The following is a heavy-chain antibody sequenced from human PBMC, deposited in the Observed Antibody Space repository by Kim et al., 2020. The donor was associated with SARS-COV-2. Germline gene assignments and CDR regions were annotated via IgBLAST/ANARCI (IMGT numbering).Heavy chain of an antibody. Sequence: SETLSLTCTVSGGSISSSSYYWGWIRQPPGKGLEWIGSIYYSGSTYYNPSLKSRVTISVDTSKNQFSLKLSSVTAADTAVYYCARTSRDFWSGSWGYNW. CDR2: IYYSGST. CDR1: GGSISSSSYY. J-gene: IGHJ5*01. D-gene: IGHD3-3*01. CDR3: ARTSRDFWSGSWGYNW. V-gene: IGHV4-39*07.